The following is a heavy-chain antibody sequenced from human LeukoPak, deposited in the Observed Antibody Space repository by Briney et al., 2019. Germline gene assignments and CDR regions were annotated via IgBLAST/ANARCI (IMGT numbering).Heavy chain of an antibody. Sequence: ASVKVSCKASGYTFTSYDINWVRQATGQGLEWMGWMNPNSGNTGYAQKFQGRVTMTRNTSISTAYMELSSVTAADTAVYYCARAVVVVAATGWFDPWGQGTLVTVSS. V-gene: IGHV1-8*01. J-gene: IGHJ5*02. CDR1: GYTFTSYD. CDR3: ARAVVVVAATGWFDP. CDR2: MNPNSGNT. D-gene: IGHD2-15*01.